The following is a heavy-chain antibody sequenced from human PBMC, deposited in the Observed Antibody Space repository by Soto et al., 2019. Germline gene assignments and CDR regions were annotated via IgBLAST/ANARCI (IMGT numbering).Heavy chain of an antibody. CDR1: VGTISSYA. D-gene: IGHD3-22*01. CDR2: IIRIYGTA. J-gene: IGHJ4*02. V-gene: IGHV1-69*06. CDR3: ARESDYDSSGYQYDY. Sequence: GSSVKVSCKASVGTISSYAISWVRQAPGQGLEWMGGIIRIYGTANDAQKFQGRVTITADKSTSTAYMELSSLRSEDTAVYYCARESDYDSSGYQYDYWGQGTLVTVSS.